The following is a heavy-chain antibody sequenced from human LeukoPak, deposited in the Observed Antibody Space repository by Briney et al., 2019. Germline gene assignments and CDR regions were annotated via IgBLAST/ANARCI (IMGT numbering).Heavy chain of an antibody. V-gene: IGHV1-3*01. CDR1: GYTFTSYA. Sequence: ASVKVSCKASGYTFTSYAMHWVRQAPGQRLEWMGWINAGNGNTKYSQKFQGRVTITRDTSASTAYMELSSLRSEDTAVHYCARGAGDYDFWSGYLNYYFDYWGQGTLVTVSS. J-gene: IGHJ4*02. CDR3: ARGAGDYDFWSGYLNYYFDY. D-gene: IGHD3-3*01. CDR2: INAGNGNT.